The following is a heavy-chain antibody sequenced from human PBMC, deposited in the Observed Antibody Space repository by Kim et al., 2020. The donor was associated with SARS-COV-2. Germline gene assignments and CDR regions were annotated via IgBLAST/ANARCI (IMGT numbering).Heavy chain of an antibody. CDR3: AGAGGGSCCPYYYYGMDV. D-gene: IGHD2-15*01. CDR2: INHSGST. CDR1: GGSFSGYY. V-gene: IGHV4-34*01. J-gene: IGHJ6*02. Sequence: SETLSLTCAVYGGSFSGYYWSWIRQPPGKGLEWIGEINHSGSTNYNPSLKSRVTISVDTSKNQFSLKLSSVTAADTAVYYCAGAGGGSCCPYYYYGMDVWGQGTTVTVSS.